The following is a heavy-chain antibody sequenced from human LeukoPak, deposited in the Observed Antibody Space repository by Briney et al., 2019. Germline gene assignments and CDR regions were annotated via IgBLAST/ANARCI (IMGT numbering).Heavy chain of an antibody. CDR3: AKEMNMIATGWYFDL. D-gene: IGHD3-22*01. Sequence: PGGSLRLSCVASTFSFSTYTMHWVRQAPGKGLEWVAVISHDSSHKYYADSVKGRFTISRDNSKNTLYLQMNSLRAEDTAVYYCAKEMNMIATGWYFDLWGRGTPVTVSS. CDR1: TFSFSTYT. V-gene: IGHV3-30-3*01. CDR2: ISHDSSHK. J-gene: IGHJ2*01.